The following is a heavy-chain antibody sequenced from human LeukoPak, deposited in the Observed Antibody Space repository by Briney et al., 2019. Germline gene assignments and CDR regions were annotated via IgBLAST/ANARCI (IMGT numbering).Heavy chain of an antibody. CDR1: GFTFSSYG. V-gene: IGHV3-30*03. CDR2: ISYDGSNK. J-gene: IGHJ4*02. Sequence: GGSLRLSCAASGFTFSSYGMHWVRQAPGKGLEWVAVISYDGSNKYYADSVKGRFTISRDNAENSMYLQLNSLRVEDTAIYYCATGWGAFWGQGTRVTVSS. D-gene: IGHD6-19*01. CDR3: ATGWGAF.